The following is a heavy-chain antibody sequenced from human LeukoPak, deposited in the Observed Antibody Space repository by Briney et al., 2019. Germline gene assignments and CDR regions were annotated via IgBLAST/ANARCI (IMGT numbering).Heavy chain of an antibody. CDR3: ARDSHTGVGDDAFDI. CDR2: IYTSGST. J-gene: IGHJ3*02. CDR1: GGSISSGSYY. V-gene: IGHV4-61*02. Sequence: SQTLSLTCTVSGGSISSGSYYWSWIRQPAGKGLEWIGRIYTSGSTNYNPSLKSRVTISVDTPKNQFSLKLSSVTAADTAVYYCARDSHTGVGDDAFDIWGQGTMVTVSS. D-gene: IGHD3-16*01.